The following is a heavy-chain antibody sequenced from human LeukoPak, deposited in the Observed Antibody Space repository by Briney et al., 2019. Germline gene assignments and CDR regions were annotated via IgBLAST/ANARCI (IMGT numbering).Heavy chain of an antibody. CDR2: INTDGSSP. D-gene: IGHD3-10*01. Sequence: GSLRLSCAASGFTFSSFWMHWVRQAPGKGLVWVSRINTDGSSPNYADSVKGRFTISRDNAENTLNLQMDSLRAEDTAVYYCARGTGVVLMDVWGQGTTVTVSS. CDR3: ARGTGVVLMDV. CDR1: GFTFSSFW. J-gene: IGHJ6*02. V-gene: IGHV3-74*01.